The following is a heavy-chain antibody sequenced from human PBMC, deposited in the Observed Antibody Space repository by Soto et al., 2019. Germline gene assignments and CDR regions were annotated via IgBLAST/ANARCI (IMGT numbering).Heavy chain of an antibody. J-gene: IGHJ4*02. CDR3: ARILNYDILTGYIV. V-gene: IGHV4-31*03. Sequence: SETLSLTCTVSGGSISSGGYYWSWIRQHPGKGLEWIGYIYYSGSTYYNPSLKSRVTISVDTSKNQFSLKLSSVTAADTAVYYWARILNYDILTGYIVWGQGTLVTVSS. D-gene: IGHD3-9*01. CDR1: GGSISSGGYY. CDR2: IYYSGST.